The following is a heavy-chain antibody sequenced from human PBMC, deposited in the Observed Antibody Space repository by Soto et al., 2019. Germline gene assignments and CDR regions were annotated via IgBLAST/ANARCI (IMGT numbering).Heavy chain of an antibody. D-gene: IGHD2-8*02. V-gene: IGHV3-30*03. CDR3: TGEVASGY. CDR2: ISRDGGTK. Sequence: QVQLVESGGGVVQPGRSLRLSCAASGFTVSSYGMHWVRQAPCKGLEWVAVISRDGGTKYYADSVKGRFTISRDNSRKTLFLEMNSLRGDDMAVYYCTGEVASGYWGQGTLVNVSS. CDR1: GFTVSSYG. J-gene: IGHJ4*02.